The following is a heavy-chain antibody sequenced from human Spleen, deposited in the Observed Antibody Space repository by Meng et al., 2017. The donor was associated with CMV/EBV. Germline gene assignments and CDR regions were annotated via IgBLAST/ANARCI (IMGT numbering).Heavy chain of an antibody. V-gene: IGHV3-48*03. J-gene: IGHJ4*02. D-gene: IGHD3-3*01. Sequence: GESLKISCAASGFTFSSYEMNWVRQAPGKGLEWVSYISSSGSTIYYADSVKGRFTISRDNAKNSLYLQMNSLRAEDTAVYYCARDKLTSYYDFWSGYYPPWYFDYWGQGTLVTVSS. CDR2: ISSSGSTI. CDR1: GFTFSSYE. CDR3: ARDKLTSYYDFWSGYYPPWYFDY.